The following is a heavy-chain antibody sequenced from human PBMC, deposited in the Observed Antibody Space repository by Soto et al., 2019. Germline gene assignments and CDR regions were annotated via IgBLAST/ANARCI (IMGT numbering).Heavy chain of an antibody. V-gene: IGHV3-23*01. CDR2: ISGSGGST. J-gene: IGHJ5*02. CDR3: AKARVGYDVWSGYRAWFDP. CDR1: GFTFSSYA. Sequence: EVQLLESGGGLVQPGGSLRLSCAASGFTFSSYAMSWVRQAPGKGLEWVSAISGSGGSTYYADSVKGRFTISRDNSKNTLYLQMNSLRAEDTAVYYCAKARVGYDVWSGYRAWFDPWGQGTLVTVSS. D-gene: IGHD3-3*01.